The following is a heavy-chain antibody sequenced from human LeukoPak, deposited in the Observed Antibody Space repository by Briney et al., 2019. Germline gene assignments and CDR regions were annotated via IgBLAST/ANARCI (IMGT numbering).Heavy chain of an antibody. J-gene: IGHJ4*02. D-gene: IGHD6-6*01. V-gene: IGHV4-38-2*02. Sequence: SETLSLTCTVSGYSISSGYYWGWIRQPPGKGLEWIGSIYHSGSTYYNPSLKSRVTISVDTSKNQFSLKLSSVTAADTAVYYCARAYSSSPHDYWGPGTLVTVSS. CDR3: ARAYSSSPHDY. CDR1: GYSISSGYY. CDR2: IYHSGST.